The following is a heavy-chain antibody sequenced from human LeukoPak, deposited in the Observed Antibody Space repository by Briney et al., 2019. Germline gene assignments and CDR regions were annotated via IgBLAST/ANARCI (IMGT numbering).Heavy chain of an antibody. V-gene: IGHV3-30*02. CDR3: ARDSAEPTLRYFDC. CDR1: GFTFSSYG. D-gene: IGHD1-14*01. Sequence: SGGSLRLSCAASGFTFSSYGIHWVRQAPGKGLEWASFIRLDGRDKYYAESVKGRFTVSTDSARNTLYLQMSSLRTEDTAVYYCARDSAEPTLRYFDCWGQGTLVIVSS. J-gene: IGHJ4*02. CDR2: IRLDGRDK.